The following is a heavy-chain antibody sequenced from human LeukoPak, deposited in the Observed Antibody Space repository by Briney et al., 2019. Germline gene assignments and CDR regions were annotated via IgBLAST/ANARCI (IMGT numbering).Heavy chain of an antibody. CDR1: GGSTSSYY. Sequence: PSETLSLTCTVSGGSTSSYYWSWIRQPPGKGLEWIGYIYYSGSTNYNPSLKSRVTISVDRSKNQFSLKLSSVTAADTAVYYCASNTFWSGYYYFDYWGQGTLVTVSS. D-gene: IGHD3-3*01. V-gene: IGHV4-59*08. CDR2: IYYSGST. J-gene: IGHJ4*02. CDR3: ASNTFWSGYYYFDY.